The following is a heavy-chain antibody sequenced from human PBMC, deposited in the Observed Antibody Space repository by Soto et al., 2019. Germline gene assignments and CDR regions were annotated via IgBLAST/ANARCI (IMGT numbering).Heavy chain of an antibody. CDR1: GGSVSSGSYY. CDR2: IYYSGST. CDR3: ARGLGYCSGGSCGENWFDP. D-gene: IGHD2-15*01. J-gene: IGHJ5*02. V-gene: IGHV4-61*01. Sequence: SETLSLTCTVSGGSVSSGSYYWSWIRQPPGKGLEWIGYIYYSGSTNYNPSLKSRVTISVDTSKNQFSLKLSSVPAADTAVYYCARGLGYCSGGSCGENWFDPWGQGTLVTVSS.